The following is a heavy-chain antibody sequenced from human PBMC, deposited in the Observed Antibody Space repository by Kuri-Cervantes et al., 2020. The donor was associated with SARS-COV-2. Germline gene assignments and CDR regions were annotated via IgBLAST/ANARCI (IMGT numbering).Heavy chain of an antibody. CDR2: IWYDGENE. D-gene: IGHD3-16*01. J-gene: IGHJ6*03. V-gene: IGHV3-33*08. Sequence: GESLKISCGGSGFDFRIDWIHWVRQAPGKGLEWVAVIWYDGENEYYAGSVKGRFTISRDNSKNTVSLHMNSLRAEDTAMYYCARGAANYYYMDVWGKGTTVTVSS. CDR1: GFDFRIDW. CDR3: ARGAANYYYMDV.